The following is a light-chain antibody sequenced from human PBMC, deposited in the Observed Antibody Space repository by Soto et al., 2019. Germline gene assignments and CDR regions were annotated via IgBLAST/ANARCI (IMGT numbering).Light chain of an antibody. V-gene: IGLV1-51*01. CDR3: GSWNSSLSAYV. J-gene: IGLJ1*01. CDR2: DDN. Sequence: QSVLTQPPSVSAAPGQKVTISCSGSSSNIGGNSVSWYQQLPGTAPKLLIYDDNKRPSGIPDRFSGSKSGTSATLGITGFQTGDEADYYCGSWNSSLSAYVFGTGTRSPS. CDR1: SSNIGGNS.